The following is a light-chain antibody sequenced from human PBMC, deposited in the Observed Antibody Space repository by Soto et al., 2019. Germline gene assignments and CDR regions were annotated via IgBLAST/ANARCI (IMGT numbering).Light chain of an antibody. CDR1: QSVSSY. CDR3: QQRSNWPLA. CDR2: DAS. Sequence: EIVLTQSPATLSLSPGERATLSCRASQSVSSYLAWYQQKPGQAPRLLIYDASNRATGITARFSGSGYGTDFTLTISSLEPEEFAVYYCQQRSNWPLAFGQGTKLEIK. J-gene: IGKJ2*01. V-gene: IGKV3-11*01.